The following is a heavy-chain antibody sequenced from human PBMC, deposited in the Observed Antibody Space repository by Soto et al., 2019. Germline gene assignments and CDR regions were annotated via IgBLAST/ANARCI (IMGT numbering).Heavy chain of an antibody. V-gene: IGHV3-30-3*01. CDR1: GFTFSRYA. CDR2: ISYDGSNK. J-gene: IGHJ6*02. D-gene: IGHD2-2*01. Sequence: GGSLRLSCAASGFTFSRYAMHWVRQAPGKGLEWVAVISYDGSNKYYADSVKGRFTISRDNSKNTLYLQMNSLRAEDTAVYYCAREGIYCSSTSCSTGEAYYYYGMDVWGQGTTVTVSS. CDR3: AREGIYCSSTSCSTGEAYYYYGMDV.